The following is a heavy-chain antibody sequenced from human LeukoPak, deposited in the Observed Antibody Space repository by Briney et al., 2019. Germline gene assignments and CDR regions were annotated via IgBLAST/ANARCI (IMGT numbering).Heavy chain of an antibody. J-gene: IGHJ3*02. CDR3: AREYCSSTSCYTVTTSGTFDI. CDR1: GGSISSGDYY. V-gene: IGHV4-30-4*08. D-gene: IGHD2-2*02. Sequence: PSETLSLTCTVSGGSISSGDYYWSWIRQPPGKGLGWIGYIYYSGSTYYNPSLKSRVTISVDTSKNQFSLKLSSVTAADTAVYYCAREYCSSTSCYTVTTSGTFDIWGQGTMVTVSS. CDR2: IYYSGST.